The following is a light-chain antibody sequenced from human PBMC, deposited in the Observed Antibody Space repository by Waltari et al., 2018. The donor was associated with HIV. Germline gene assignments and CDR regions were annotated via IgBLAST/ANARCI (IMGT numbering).Light chain of an antibody. CDR3: QQSYSTGT. CDR2: AAS. J-gene: IGKJ3*01. V-gene: IGKV1-39*01. CDR1: QSICSY. Sequence: IQMTQSPSSMSASVADRVAITCRASQSICSYLNCYQQKPGKAPKLLIYAASSLQSGVPERFSCSGAWTEFTLTISSLQPEDFATYYCQQSYSTGTFGPGTKVDIK.